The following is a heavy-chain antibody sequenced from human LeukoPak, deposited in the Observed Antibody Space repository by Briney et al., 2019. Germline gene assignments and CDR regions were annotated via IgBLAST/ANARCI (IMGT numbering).Heavy chain of an antibody. CDR2: ISGDGGST. Sequence: GGSLGLSCAASGFTFDDYAMHWVRQAPGKGREGVSLISGDGGSTYYADSVKGRFTISRDNSKNSLYLQMNSLRTEDTALYYCAKDRPSAYGGYGSGGSCYGNWFDPWGQGTLVTVSS. V-gene: IGHV3-43*02. D-gene: IGHD2-15*01. J-gene: IGHJ5*02. CDR1: GFTFDDYA. CDR3: AKDRPSAYGGYGSGGSCYGNWFDP.